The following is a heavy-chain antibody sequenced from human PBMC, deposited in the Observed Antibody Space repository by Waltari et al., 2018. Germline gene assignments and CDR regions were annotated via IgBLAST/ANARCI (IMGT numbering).Heavy chain of an antibody. Sequence: QVQLQESGPGLVKPSQTLSLTCTVSGGSISSGGYYWSWIRQHPGKGLEWIGYIYYSGSTSYNPSLKSLVTISVDTSKNQFSLKLSSVTAADTAVYYCARGYGSGKTRANWGFDPWGQGTLVTVSS. CDR2: IYYSGST. V-gene: IGHV4-31*01. J-gene: IGHJ5*02. D-gene: IGHD3-10*01. CDR1: GGSISSGGYY. CDR3: ARGYGSGKTRANWGFDP.